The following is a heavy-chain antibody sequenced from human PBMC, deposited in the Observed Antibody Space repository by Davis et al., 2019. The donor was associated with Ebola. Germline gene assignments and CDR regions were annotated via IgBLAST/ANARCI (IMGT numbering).Heavy chain of an antibody. V-gene: IGHV1-18*04. Sequence: AASVKVSCKASGYPFTSSGVTWVRQAPGQGLEWVGWISPHNGNTNYAQKFQGRVTVTTDTSTSTAYMELRSLRSDDTAMYYCARDSFCTYGVCNDRDYDYWGQGTLVTVSS. J-gene: IGHJ4*02. D-gene: IGHD2-8*01. CDR3: ARDSFCTYGVCNDRDYDY. CDR2: ISPHNGNT. CDR1: GYPFTSSG.